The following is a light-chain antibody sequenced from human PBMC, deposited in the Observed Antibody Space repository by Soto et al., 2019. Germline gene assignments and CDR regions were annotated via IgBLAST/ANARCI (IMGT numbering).Light chain of an antibody. CDR2: GNS. CDR1: SSNIGAGYD. V-gene: IGLV1-40*01. Sequence: QSVLTQPPSVSGAPGQRVTISCTGSSSNIGAGYDVHWYQQFPGTAPKLLIYGNSNRPSGVPDLFSGSKSGTSASLAITGLQAEDEADYYCQSYDSSRSGVFGSGTKLTV. CDR3: QSYDSSRSGV. J-gene: IGLJ1*01.